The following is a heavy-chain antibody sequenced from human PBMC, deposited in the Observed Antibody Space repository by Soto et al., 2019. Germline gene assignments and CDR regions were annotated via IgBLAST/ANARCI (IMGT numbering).Heavy chain of an antibody. Sequence: EVQLLESGGGLVQPGWSLRLSCTGSGFTFADYTMSWVRQAPGKGLEWVGLIRSEANGGTTHYAASVHGGFIISRDDSRGIAFLQMNNLKSEDTAVYYCTRVGKFDYWGQGTLVTVSS. CDR1: GFTFADYT. CDR2: IRSEANGGTT. V-gene: IGHV3-49*04. J-gene: IGHJ4*02. CDR3: TRVGKFDY. D-gene: IGHD1-26*01.